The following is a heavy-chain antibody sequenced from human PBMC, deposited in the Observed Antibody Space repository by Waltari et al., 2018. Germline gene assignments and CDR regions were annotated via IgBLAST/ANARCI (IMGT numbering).Heavy chain of an antibody. CDR1: NGSISSGSFY. Sequence: VQLQESGPGLVEPSQTLSLTCTVSNGSISSGSFYWSWIRQRAGKGLEWIGHLYTTVSTNYNPSLESRVTISADTSKNQFSLKLTSVTAADSAVYFCARTGTVVVVPTAKGAFHIWGQGTAVTVSS. J-gene: IGHJ3*02. D-gene: IGHD2-15*01. CDR2: LYTTVST. V-gene: IGHV4-61*02. CDR3: ARTGTVVVVPTAKGAFHI.